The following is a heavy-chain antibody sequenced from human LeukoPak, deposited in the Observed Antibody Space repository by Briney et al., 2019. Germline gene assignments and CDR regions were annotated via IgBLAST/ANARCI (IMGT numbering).Heavy chain of an antibody. V-gene: IGHV3-48*02. D-gene: IGHD4/OR15-4a*01. CDR1: GFTFSSYS. CDR2: ISRSSNTI. CDR3: ARDGAVLTWGYFDS. J-gene: IGHJ4*02. Sequence: GGSLRLSCAASGFTFSSYSMNWVRQAPGKGLEWVSYISRSSNTIHYADSVKGRFTISRDNAKNSVYLQMNSLRDEDTAVFFCARDGAVLTWGYFDSWGQGILVTVSS.